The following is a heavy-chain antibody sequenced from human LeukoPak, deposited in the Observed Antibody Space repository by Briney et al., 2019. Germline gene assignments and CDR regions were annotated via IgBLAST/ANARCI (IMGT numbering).Heavy chain of an antibody. CDR1: GYTFTGYY. J-gene: IGHJ4*02. Sequence: ASVNVSCKASGYTFTGYYMHWVRQTPGQGLEWMGWINPNSGGTNYAQKFQGRVTMTRDTSISTAYMELSRLRSDDTAVYYCARVKGSSSSGFDYWGQGTLVTVSS. V-gene: IGHV1-2*02. D-gene: IGHD6-6*01. CDR3: ARVKGSSSSGFDY. CDR2: INPNSGGT.